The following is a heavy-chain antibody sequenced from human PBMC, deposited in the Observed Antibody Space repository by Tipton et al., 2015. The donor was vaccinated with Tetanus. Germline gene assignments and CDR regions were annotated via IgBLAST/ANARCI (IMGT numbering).Heavy chain of an antibody. CDR3: AKATPPNYDFWSGYAYGMDV. V-gene: IGHV3-23*01. Sequence: GSLRLSCAASGFTFSSFAMSWVRQAPGKGLEWVSSISDSGGTTYYADSVKGRFTISRDNSKNTLYLQMNSLRAEDTAVYYCAKATPPNYDFWSGYAYGMDVWGQGTTVPVSS. D-gene: IGHD3-3*01. CDR2: ISDSGGTT. CDR1: GFTFSSFA. J-gene: IGHJ6*02.